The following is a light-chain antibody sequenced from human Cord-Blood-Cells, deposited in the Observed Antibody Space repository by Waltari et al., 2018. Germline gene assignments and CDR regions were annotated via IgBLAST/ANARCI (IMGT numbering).Light chain of an antibody. CDR1: TGAVTSGHY. CDR2: DTS. J-gene: IGLJ1*01. CDR3: LLSYSGAAYV. Sequence: QAVVTQEPSLTVSPGGTVTLNCGSSTGAVTSGHYPYWFQQKPGQAPRTLIYDTSNKHSWTPARFSGSLLGGKAALTLSGAQPEDEAEYYCLLSYSGAAYVFGTGTKVTVL. V-gene: IGLV7-46*01.